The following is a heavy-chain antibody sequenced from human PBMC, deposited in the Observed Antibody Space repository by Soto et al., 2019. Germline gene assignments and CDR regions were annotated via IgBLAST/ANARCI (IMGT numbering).Heavy chain of an antibody. Sequence: SVEVSCKASGGTFSSYAISWVRQAPGQGLEWMGGIIPIFGTANYAQKFQGRVTITADKSTSTAYMELSSLRSEDTAVYYCARDGYNSYYYYYYGMDVWGQGTTVTVSS. CDR2: IIPIFGTA. D-gene: IGHD5-12*01. J-gene: IGHJ6*02. CDR3: ARDGYNSYYYYYYGMDV. CDR1: GGTFSSYA. V-gene: IGHV1-69*06.